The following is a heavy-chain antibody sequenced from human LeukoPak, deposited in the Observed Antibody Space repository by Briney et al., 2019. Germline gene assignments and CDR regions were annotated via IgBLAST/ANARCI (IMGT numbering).Heavy chain of an antibody. V-gene: IGHV4-39*01. CDR2: FYPDGPT. J-gene: IGHJ5*02. CDR1: GGSLNTDNFS. Sequence: PSETLSLTCTVSGGSLNTDNFSWGWIRQTPGKGLEWIGSFYPDGPTYYNPSLRSRVTISVDTSKNQFSLKLSSVTAADTAVYYCARRIAAGTLASYWFDPWGQGTLVTVSS. CDR3: ARRIAAGTLASYWFDP. D-gene: IGHD6-13*01.